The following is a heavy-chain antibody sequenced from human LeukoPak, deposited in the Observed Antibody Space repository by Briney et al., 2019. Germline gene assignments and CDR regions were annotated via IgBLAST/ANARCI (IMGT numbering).Heavy chain of an antibody. CDR3: ARGLKRYYYDWFDP. CDR2: INHSGST. CDR1: GGSFSGYY. J-gene: IGHJ5*02. D-gene: IGHD3-22*01. V-gene: IGHV4-34*01. Sequence: PSETLSLTCAVYGGSFSGYYWSWIRQPPGKGLGWIGEINHSGSTNYNPSLKSRVTISVDTSKNQFSLKLSSVTAADTAVYCCARGLKRYYYDWFDPWGQGTLVTVSS.